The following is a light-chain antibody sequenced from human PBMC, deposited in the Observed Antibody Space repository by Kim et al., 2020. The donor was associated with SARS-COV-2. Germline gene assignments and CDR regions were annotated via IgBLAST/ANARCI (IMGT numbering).Light chain of an antibody. Sequence: EIVMTQSPATLSVSLGERATLSCRASQNVGSYLSWFQQKSGQPPRLLIRDSSGRATGVAARFSGSGSGTEFTLTISGLQSDDFAVYYCQQYEDWPLTFGGGTKVDIK. CDR3: QQYEDWPLT. CDR2: DSS. V-gene: IGKV3-15*01. J-gene: IGKJ4*01. CDR1: QNVGSY.